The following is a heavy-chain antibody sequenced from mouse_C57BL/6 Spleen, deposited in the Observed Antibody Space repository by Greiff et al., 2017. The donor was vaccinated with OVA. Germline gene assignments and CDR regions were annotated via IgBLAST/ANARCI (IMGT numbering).Heavy chain of an antibody. V-gene: IGHV2-6*01. CDR1: GFSLTSYG. CDR3: ASGGGNPWFAY. CDR2: IWGVGST. D-gene: IGHD2-1*01. Sequence: VKVVESGPGLVAPSQSLSITCTVSGFSLTSYGVDWVRQSPGKGLEWLGVIWGVGSTNYNSALKSRLSISKDNSKSQVFLKMNSLQTDDTAMYYCASGGGNPWFAYWGQGTLVTVSA. J-gene: IGHJ3*01.